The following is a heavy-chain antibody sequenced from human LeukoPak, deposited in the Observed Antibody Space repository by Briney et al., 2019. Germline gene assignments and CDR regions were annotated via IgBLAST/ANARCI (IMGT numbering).Heavy chain of an antibody. V-gene: IGHV1-18*01. D-gene: IGHD3-22*01. CDR3: ARAGVWDYSDTSGYHNGAFDI. Sequence: ASVKVSCKASGYTFTNYGITWVRQAPGQGLEWMGWISGYNGDTNYAQKFQGRVTMTTDTSTSTAYMELRSLRSGDTAVYYCARAGVWDYSDTSGYHNGAFDIWGQGTMVTVSS. J-gene: IGHJ3*02. CDR1: GYTFTNYG. CDR2: ISGYNGDT.